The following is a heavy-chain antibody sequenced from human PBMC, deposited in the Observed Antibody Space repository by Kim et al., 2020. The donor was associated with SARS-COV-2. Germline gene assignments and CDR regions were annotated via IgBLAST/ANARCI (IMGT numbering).Heavy chain of an antibody. V-gene: IGHV3-21*01. D-gene: IGHD6-25*01. Sequence: YAGSVKGRFTISRDNAKSSLYLQMDYLGAEDTAVYYCARTLPPLRLGPEDYWGQGTLVSVSS. J-gene: IGHJ4*02. CDR3: ARTLPPLRLGPEDY.